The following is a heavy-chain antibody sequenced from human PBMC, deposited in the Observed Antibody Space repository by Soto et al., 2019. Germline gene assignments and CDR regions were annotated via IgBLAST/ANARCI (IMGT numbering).Heavy chain of an antibody. V-gene: IGHV4-4*02. CDR1: GGSISSSNW. J-gene: IGHJ6*02. D-gene: IGHD4-17*01. Sequence: SETLSLTCAVSGGSISSSNWWSWVRQPPGKGLEWIGEIYHSGSTNDNPSLKRRVTISVDKSKKQFSLKLSSVTAADTAVYYCAIVWLVTTDYYYLMDVWGQGTTFTGSS. CDR3: AIVWLVTTDYYYLMDV. CDR2: IYHSGST.